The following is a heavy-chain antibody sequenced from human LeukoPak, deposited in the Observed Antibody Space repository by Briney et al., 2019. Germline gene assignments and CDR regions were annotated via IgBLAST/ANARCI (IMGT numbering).Heavy chain of an antibody. J-gene: IGHJ4*02. CDR1: GGSIGSNY. Sequence: SETLSLTCTVSGGSIGSNYWGWIRQPPGRGPEWIGIINYSGNTYYNPSLKSRVTISVDTSKNQFSLKVTSVTAADTAVYYCARDGGSAAAGELDYWGQGTLVTVSS. CDR3: ARDGGSAAAGELDY. V-gene: IGHV4-39*07. D-gene: IGHD6-13*01. CDR2: INYSGNT.